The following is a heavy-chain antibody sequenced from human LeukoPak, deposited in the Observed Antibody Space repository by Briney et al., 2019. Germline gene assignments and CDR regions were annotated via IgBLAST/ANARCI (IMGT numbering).Heavy chain of an antibody. CDR3: ARVYDSSGYYGSY. V-gene: IGHV3-48*04. CDR1: GFPFSIYG. Sequence: GGSLRLSCAGSGFPFSIYGMNWVRQAPGKGLEWVSYISDSGSNIYYADSVKGRFTISRDNAKNSLYLQMNSLRADDTAVYYCARVYDSSGYYGSYWGQGTLVTVSS. D-gene: IGHD3-22*01. CDR2: ISDSGSNI. J-gene: IGHJ4*02.